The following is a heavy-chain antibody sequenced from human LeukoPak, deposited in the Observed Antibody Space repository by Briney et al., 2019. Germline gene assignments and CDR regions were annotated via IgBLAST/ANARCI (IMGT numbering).Heavy chain of an antibody. J-gene: IGHJ4*02. D-gene: IGHD6-13*01. CDR1: GGAISIYS. CDR3: ATGIAAATVYYFDY. V-gene: IGHV4-59*01. Sequence: SESLSLTCTVSGGAISIYSWGSIREPPGKGLGWVGYIYYSGSANYNPSPKSLVTISVYTSKNQFSLKLRSVTAADTAVYYCATGIAAATVYYFDYWGQGTLVTVSS. CDR2: IYYSGSA.